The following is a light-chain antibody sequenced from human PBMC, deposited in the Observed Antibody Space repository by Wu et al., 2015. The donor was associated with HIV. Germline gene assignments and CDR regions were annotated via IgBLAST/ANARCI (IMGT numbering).Light chain of an antibody. Sequence: LLTQSPGTLSLSPGERATLSCRASQSISSSYLAWYQQKPGQAPRLLIFATSRRATDIPDRFSGSGSGTDFTLTISRLEPEDFAVYYCRQYVSSPYSFGPGTKLEI. CDR1: QSISSSY. V-gene: IGKV3-20*01. CDR3: RQYVSSPYS. CDR2: ATS. J-gene: IGKJ2*03.